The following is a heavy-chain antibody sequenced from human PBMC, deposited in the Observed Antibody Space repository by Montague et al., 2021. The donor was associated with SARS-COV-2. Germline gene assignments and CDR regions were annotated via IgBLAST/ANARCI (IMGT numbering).Heavy chain of an antibody. CDR3: ARRINSRSYFDS. J-gene: IGHJ4*02. Sequence: SETLSLTCNVSGDSISKSYFYWGWIRQPPGKGLEWIGNVYYSGATHYNASLKSRLTISVDASKNQFSLKLNSVTAADTAVYYCARRINSRSYFDSWGQGTLVPVS. CDR2: VYYSGAT. CDR1: GDSISKSYFY. V-gene: IGHV4-39*01. D-gene: IGHD2/OR15-2a*01.